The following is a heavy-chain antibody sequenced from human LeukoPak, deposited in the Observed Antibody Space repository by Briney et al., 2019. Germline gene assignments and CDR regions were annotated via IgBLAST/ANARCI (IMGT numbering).Heavy chain of an antibody. CDR3: ATVRGPLRYFDA. V-gene: IGHV4-38-2*02. J-gene: IGHJ4*02. D-gene: IGHD5-24*01. Sequence: SETLSLTCTVSGFSISKSYNWAWIRQSPGKGLDWIGTIYHSGNAYYNPSLMSRVAMSVDTSNNHFSLTMISVTAADAGVYYCATVRGPLRYFDALGQGTLVTISS. CDR1: GFSISKSYN. CDR2: IYHSGNA.